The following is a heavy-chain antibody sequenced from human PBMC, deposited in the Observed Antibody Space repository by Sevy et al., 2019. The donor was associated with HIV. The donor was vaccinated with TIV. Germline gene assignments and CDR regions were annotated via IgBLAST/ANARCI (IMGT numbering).Heavy chain of an antibody. D-gene: IGHD6-19*01. J-gene: IGHJ5*02. CDR1: GYSISSGYY. CDR3: ARVQEWLVLEGWFDP. CDR2: IYHSGST. V-gene: IGHV4-38-2*01. Sequence: SETLSLTCAVSGYSISSGYYWGWIRQPPGKGLEWIGSIYHSGSTYYNPSLKSRVTISVDTSKNQFSLKLGSVTAADTAVYYCARVQEWLVLEGWFDPWGQGTLVTVSS.